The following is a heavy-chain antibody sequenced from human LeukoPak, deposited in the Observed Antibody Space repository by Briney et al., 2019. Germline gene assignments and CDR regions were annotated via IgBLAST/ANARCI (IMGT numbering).Heavy chain of an antibody. Sequence: SETLSLTCTVSGGSISSTRYFWGWVRQPPGKGLEWIGSISYSGNTYYNPSLQSRVTISVDTSKNQFSLKLISVTAADTAVYFCAKPQQQLIRWGNFRHWGRGTLVTVSS. J-gene: IGHJ1*01. CDR3: AKPQQQLIRWGNFRH. CDR1: GGSISSTRYF. D-gene: IGHD6-13*01. V-gene: IGHV4-39*01. CDR2: ISYSGNT.